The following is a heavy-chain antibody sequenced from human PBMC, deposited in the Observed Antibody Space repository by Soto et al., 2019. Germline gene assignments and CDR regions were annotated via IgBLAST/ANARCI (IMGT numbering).Heavy chain of an antibody. V-gene: IGHV4-39*01. D-gene: IGHD3-10*01. J-gene: IGHJ6*03. CDR1: GGSISSSSYY. CDR2: IYYSGST. Sequence: SETLSLTCTVSGGSISSSSYYWGWIRQPPGKGLEWIGSIYYSGSTYYNPSLKSRVTISVDTSKNQFSLKLSSVTAADTAVYYCARESLWFGLYYYMDVWGKGTTVTVSS. CDR3: ARESLWFGLYYYMDV.